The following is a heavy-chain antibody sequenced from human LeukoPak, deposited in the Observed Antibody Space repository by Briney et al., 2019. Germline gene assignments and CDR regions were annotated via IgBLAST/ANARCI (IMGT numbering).Heavy chain of an antibody. J-gene: IGHJ4*02. V-gene: IGHV4-39*07. Sequence: PSETLSLTCTVSGGSISRSGYYWGWIRQPPGKGLEWIGSMYYSGSTYYNPSLKSRVTISVDTSKNQFSLKLSSVTAADTAVYYCARESVAAAGAYYFDYWGQGTLVTVSS. CDR2: MYYSGST. CDR3: ARESVAAAGAYYFDY. CDR1: GGSISRSGYY. D-gene: IGHD6-13*01.